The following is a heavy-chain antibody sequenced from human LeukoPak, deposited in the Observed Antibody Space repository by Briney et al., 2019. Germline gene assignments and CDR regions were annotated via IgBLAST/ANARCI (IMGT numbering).Heavy chain of an antibody. D-gene: IGHD5-24*01. Sequence: PSETLSLTCTVSGGSISSSSYYWGWIRQPPGKGLEWIGSIYYSGSTYYNPSLKSRVTISVDTSKNQFSLKLSSVTAADTAVYYCARHKGDGYNLVDYWGQGTLVTVSS. V-gene: IGHV4-39*01. CDR2: IYYSGST. CDR1: GGSISSSSYY. J-gene: IGHJ4*02. CDR3: ARHKGDGYNLVDY.